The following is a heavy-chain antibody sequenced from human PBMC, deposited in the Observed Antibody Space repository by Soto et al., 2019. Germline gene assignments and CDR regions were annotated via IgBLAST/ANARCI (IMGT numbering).Heavy chain of an antibody. CDR2: IYTSGST. CDR1: GGSISSYN. Sequence: SETLSPTCTVSGGSISSYNRSWIRQHPGKRLEWIGRIYTSGSTNYNPSLKSRVTMSVDTSKNQFSLKLSSVTAADTAVYYCARERSRAAAGNWFDPWGQVTLVTV. D-gene: IGHD6-25*01. V-gene: IGHV4-4*07. CDR3: ARERSRAAAGNWFDP. J-gene: IGHJ5*02.